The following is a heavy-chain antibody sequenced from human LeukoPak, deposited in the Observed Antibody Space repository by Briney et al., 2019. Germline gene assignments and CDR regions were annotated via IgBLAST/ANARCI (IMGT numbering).Heavy chain of an antibody. CDR2: IYYSGST. CDR1: GGSISSSSYY. CDR3: ARTRYYYNSRSYGAPYYFDY. D-gene: IGHD3-10*01. J-gene: IGHJ4*02. V-gene: IGHV4-39*01. Sequence: SETLSLTCTVSGGSISSSSYYWGWIRQPPGKGLEWIGSIYYSGSTYYNPSLKSRVTISVDTSKNQFSLKLSSVTAADTAVHYCARTRYYYNSRSYGAPYYFDYWGQGTLVTVSS.